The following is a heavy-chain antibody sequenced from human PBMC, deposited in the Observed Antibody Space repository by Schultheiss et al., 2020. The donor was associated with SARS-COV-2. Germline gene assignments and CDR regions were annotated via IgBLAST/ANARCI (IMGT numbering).Heavy chain of an antibody. D-gene: IGHD3-10*01. CDR3: ARGLTRYYYGSGIDY. V-gene: IGHV4-4*02. J-gene: IGHJ4*02. Sequence: SETLSLTCAVSGGSISSSNWWSWVRQPPGKGLEWIGEIYHSGSTNYNPSLKSRVTISVDTSKNQFSLKLSSVTAADTAVYYCARGLTRYYYGSGIDYWGQGTLVTVSS. CDR2: IYHSGST. CDR1: GGSISSSNW.